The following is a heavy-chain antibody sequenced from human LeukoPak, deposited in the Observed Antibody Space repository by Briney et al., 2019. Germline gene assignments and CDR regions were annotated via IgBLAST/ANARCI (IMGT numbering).Heavy chain of an antibody. CDR2: INTNGGTT. Sequence: GGSLRLSCVASGFTFRTYAMHWVRQAPGKGLEYVSAINTNGGTTYYANSVKGRFTISRDNSKNTVYLQMGSLRAEDMAVYYCVRTSGSLVYWGEGALATV. CDR1: GFTFRTYA. J-gene: IGHJ4*02. CDR3: VRTSGSLVY. D-gene: IGHD1-26*01. V-gene: IGHV3-64*01.